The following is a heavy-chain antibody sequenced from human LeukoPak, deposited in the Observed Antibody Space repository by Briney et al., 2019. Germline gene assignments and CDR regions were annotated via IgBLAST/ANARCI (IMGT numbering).Heavy chain of an antibody. J-gene: IGHJ5*02. CDR1: GYSISSGYY. CDR3: GRVEVVVPAAIFWSAP. CDR2: IYYSGST. Sequence: NSSETLSLTCAVSGYSISSGYYWGWIRQPPGKGLEWIGYIYYSGSTNYNPSLKSRVTISVDTSKNQFSLKLSSVTAADTAVYYCGRVEVVVPAAIFWSAPGGQGPRVPVPS. V-gene: IGHV4-61*01. D-gene: IGHD2-2*02.